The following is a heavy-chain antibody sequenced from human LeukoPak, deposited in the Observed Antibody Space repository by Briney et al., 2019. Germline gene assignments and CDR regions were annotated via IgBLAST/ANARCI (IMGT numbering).Heavy chain of an antibody. Sequence: GGSLRLSCAASGFTVSSNYVSWVRQAPGKGLEWVSFIYADGNTYYADSVKGRFTISRDNSKNTLYLQMNSLRAEDTAVYYCARDSYGDANFDSWGQGTLVTVSS. J-gene: IGHJ4*02. CDR3: ARDSYGDANFDS. V-gene: IGHV3-53*01. D-gene: IGHD4-17*01. CDR1: GFTVSSNY. CDR2: IYADGNT.